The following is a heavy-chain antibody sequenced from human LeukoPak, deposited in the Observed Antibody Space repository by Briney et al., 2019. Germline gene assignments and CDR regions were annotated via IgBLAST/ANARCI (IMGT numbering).Heavy chain of an antibody. CDR1: GGTFSSYA. Sequence: GASVKVSCKASGGTFSSYAISWVRQAPGQGLEWMGGIIPIFGTANYAQKFQGRVTITADKSTSTAYMELSSLRSEDTAVYYCARAAYSSSPVDFDYWGQGTLVTVSS. V-gene: IGHV1-69*06. D-gene: IGHD6-6*01. CDR3: ARAAYSSSPVDFDY. CDR2: IIPIFGTA. J-gene: IGHJ4*02.